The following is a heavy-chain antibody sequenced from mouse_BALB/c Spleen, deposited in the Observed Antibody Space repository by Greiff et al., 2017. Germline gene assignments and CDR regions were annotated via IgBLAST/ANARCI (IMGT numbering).Heavy chain of an antibody. J-gene: IGHJ3*01. CDR2: INPSTGYT. CDR3: ARGDDPAWFAY. V-gene: IGHV1-7*01. CDR1: GYTFTSYW. D-gene: IGHD3-3*01. Sequence: VHLVESGAELAKPGASVKMSCKASGYTFTSYWMHWVKQRPGQGLEWIGYINPSTGYTEYNQKFKDKATLTADKSSSTAYMQLSSLTSEDSAVYYCARGDDPAWFAYWGQGTLVTVSA.